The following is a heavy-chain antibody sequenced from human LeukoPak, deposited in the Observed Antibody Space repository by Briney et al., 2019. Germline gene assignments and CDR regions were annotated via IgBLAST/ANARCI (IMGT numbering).Heavy chain of an antibody. CDR1: GFTFSSYA. CDR3: AKGGRDGYNL. CDR2: ISGSGGST. V-gene: IGHV3-23*01. Sequence: GGSLRLSCAASGFTFSSYAMSWVRQAPGKGLEWVSAISGSGGSTYYADSVKGRFTISRDNPKNTLYLQMNSLRVEDTAVYYCAKGGRDGYNLWGQGTLVTVSS. D-gene: IGHD5-24*01. J-gene: IGHJ4*02.